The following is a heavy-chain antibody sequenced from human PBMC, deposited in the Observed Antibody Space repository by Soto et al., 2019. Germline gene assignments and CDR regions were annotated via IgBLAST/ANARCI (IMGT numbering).Heavy chain of an antibody. CDR2: ISGGGGTM. V-gene: IGHV3-48*04. CDR3: ARDKSGTYSIDY. J-gene: IGHJ4*02. Sequence: PGGSLRLSCAASGFTFSRYTMNWVRQAPGKGLEWLSYISGGGGTMSYADSVKGRVTISRDNAKNSLYLQMDSLRAEDTAVYYCARDKSGTYSIDYWGQGTLVTSPQ. CDR1: GFTFSRYT. D-gene: IGHD1-26*01.